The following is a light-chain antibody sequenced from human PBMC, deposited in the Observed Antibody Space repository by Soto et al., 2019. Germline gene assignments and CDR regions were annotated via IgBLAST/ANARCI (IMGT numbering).Light chain of an antibody. CDR1: QSVLLRSDNKNY. J-gene: IGKJ2*01. V-gene: IGKV4-1*01. CDR3: QQRLNWPPYT. CDR2: WAS. Sequence: DIVMTQSPDSVAVSLGERATINCKSSQSVLLRSDNKNYLAWYQHKSGQPPKLLIYWASTRESGVPDRFSGSGSGTDFTLAISSLQAEDVAVYYCQQRLNWPPYTFGQGTKLEIK.